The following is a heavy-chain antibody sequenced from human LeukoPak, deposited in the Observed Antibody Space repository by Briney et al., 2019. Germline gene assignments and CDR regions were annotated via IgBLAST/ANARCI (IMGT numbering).Heavy chain of an antibody. V-gene: IGHV4-61*01. J-gene: IGHJ4*02. D-gene: IGHD1-26*01. Sequence: SETLSLTCTVSGGSFNSGSYYWNWIRQPPGKGLEWIGYIYYSGSTNYNPSLKSRVTISVDTSKNQFSLKLSSVTAADTAVYYRARAAYSGSYHSDYWGQGTLVTVSS. CDR1: GGSFNSGSYY. CDR3: ARAAYSGSYHSDY. CDR2: IYYSGST.